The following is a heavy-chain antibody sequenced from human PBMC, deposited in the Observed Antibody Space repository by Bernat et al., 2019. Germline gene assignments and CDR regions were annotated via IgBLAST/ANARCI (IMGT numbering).Heavy chain of an antibody. CDR3: ARMTYYYDSSGYSPYFDY. J-gene: IGHJ4*02. CDR2: INPNSGGT. Sequence: QVQLVQSGAEVKKPGASVKVSCKASGYTFTGYYMHWVRQAPGQGLEWMGWINPNSGGTNYAQKFQGWVTTTRDTSISTAYMELSRLRSDDTAVYYCARMTYYYDSSGYSPYFDYWGQGTLVTVSS. D-gene: IGHD3-22*01. CDR1: GYTFTGYY. V-gene: IGHV1-2*04.